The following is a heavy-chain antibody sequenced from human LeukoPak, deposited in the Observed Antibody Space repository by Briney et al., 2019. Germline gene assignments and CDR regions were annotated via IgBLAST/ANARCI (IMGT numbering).Heavy chain of an antibody. Sequence: SETLSLTCAVFGGSISSGGYSWSWIRQPPGKGLEWIGYIYHSGSTYYNPSLKSRVTISVDRSKNQFSLKLSSVTAADTAVYYCARQGSHFDYWGQGTLVTVSS. CDR1: GGSISSGGYS. CDR3: ARQGSHFDY. J-gene: IGHJ4*02. V-gene: IGHV4-30-2*01. CDR2: IYHSGST.